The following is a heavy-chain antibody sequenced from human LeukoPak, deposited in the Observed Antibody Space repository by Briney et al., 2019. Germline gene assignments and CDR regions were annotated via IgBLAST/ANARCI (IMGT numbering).Heavy chain of an antibody. CDR1: GFTFSSYE. CDR2: ISGSGVTM. J-gene: IGHJ4*02. Sequence: GGSLRLSCAASGFTFSSYEMNWVRQAPGRGLEWVSYISGSGVTMYYADPVKGRFTISRDDAKNSLYLQMNSLRAEDTAVYYCAREDIRLDYFDYWGQGTLVTVSS. V-gene: IGHV3-48*03. CDR3: AREDIRLDYFDY. D-gene: IGHD6-19*01.